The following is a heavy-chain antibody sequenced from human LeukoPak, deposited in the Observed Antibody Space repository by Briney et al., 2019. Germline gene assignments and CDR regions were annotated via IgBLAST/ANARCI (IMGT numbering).Heavy chain of an antibody. CDR2: IYYSGST. CDR1: GGSISSGGYY. Sequence: SQTLSLTCTVSGGSISSGGYYWSWIRQHPRKGLEWIGYIYYSGSTYYNPSLKSRVTISVDTSKNQFSLKLSSVTAADTAVYYCARERRPGVTMIVVAFFDYWGQGTLVTVSS. D-gene: IGHD3-22*01. V-gene: IGHV4-31*03. CDR3: ARERRPGVTMIVVAFFDY. J-gene: IGHJ4*02.